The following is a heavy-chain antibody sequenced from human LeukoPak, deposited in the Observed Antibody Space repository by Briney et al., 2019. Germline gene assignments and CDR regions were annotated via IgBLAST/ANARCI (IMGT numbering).Heavy chain of an antibody. CDR1: GFTFSSYG. J-gene: IGHJ4*02. CDR2: IRYDGSNK. CDR3: AKDIEMATRRSGPGDY. D-gene: IGHD5-24*01. V-gene: IGHV3-30*02. Sequence: GGSLRLSCAASGFTFSSYGMHWVRQAPGKGLEWVAFIRYDGSNKYYADSVKGRFTISRDNSKNTLYLQMKSLRAEDTAVYYCAKDIEMATRRSGPGDYWGQGTLVTVSS.